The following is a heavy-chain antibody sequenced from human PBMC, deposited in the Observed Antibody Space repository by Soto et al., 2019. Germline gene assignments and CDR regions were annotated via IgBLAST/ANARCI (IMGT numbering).Heavy chain of an antibody. J-gene: IGHJ3*02. CDR3: ARDSVTCSGGSCYSSAAFDI. CDR1: GFTFSSYS. CDR2: ISSSSSTI. V-gene: IGHV3-48*02. Sequence: EVQLVESGGGLVQPGGSLRLSCAASGFTFSSYSMNWVRQAPGKGLEWVSYISSSSSTIYYADSVKGRFTISRDNAKNSLYLQMNSLRDEDTAVYYCARDSVTCSGGSCYSSAAFDIWGQGTMVTVSS. D-gene: IGHD2-15*01.